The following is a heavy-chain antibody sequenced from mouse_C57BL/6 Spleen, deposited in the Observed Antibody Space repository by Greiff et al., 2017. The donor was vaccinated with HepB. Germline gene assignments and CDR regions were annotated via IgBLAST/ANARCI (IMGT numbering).Heavy chain of an antibody. CDR1: EYAFPSYD. CDR3: ARHDGYAGAMDY. Sequence: DVHLVESGAGLVQPGESLKLSCESNEYAFPSYDMSWVRKTPEKRLELVAAINSDGGSTYYPDTLERRVIITRDNTKKTLYLQMSSLRSEDTALYYCARHDGYAGAMDYWGQGTSVTVSS. CDR2: INSDGGST. J-gene: IGHJ4*01. D-gene: IGHD2-3*01. V-gene: IGHV5-2*01.